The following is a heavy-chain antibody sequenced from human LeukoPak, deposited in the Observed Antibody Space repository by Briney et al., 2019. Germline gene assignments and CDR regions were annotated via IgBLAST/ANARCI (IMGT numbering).Heavy chain of an antibody. CDR2: IRYDGSNK. CDR1: GFTFSSYG. CDR3: AKIGYSGSGVGYYMDV. D-gene: IGHD3-10*01. Sequence: GGSLRLPCAASGFTFSSYGMHWVRQAPGKGLEWVAFIRYDGSNKYYADSVKGRFTISRDNSKNTLYLQMNSLRAEDTAVYYCAKIGYSGSGVGYYMDVWGKGTTVTISS. V-gene: IGHV3-30*02. J-gene: IGHJ6*03.